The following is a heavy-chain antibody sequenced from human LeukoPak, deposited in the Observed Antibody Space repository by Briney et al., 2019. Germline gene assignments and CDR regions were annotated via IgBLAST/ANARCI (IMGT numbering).Heavy chain of an antibody. J-gene: IGHJ4*02. V-gene: IGHV3-23*01. CDR1: GFTFSSYA. CDR3: ARKASNFDY. CDR2: ILSSGGST. Sequence: GGSLRLSCAASGFTFSSYAMSWVRQAPGKGLEWVSGILSSGGSTYYADSVKGRFTISRDNAKDTLYLQMSSLRAEDTAVYYCARKASNFDYWGQGTLVTVSS.